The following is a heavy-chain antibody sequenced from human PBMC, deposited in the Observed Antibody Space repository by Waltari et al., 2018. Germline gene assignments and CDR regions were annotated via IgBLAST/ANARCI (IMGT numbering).Heavy chain of an antibody. J-gene: IGHJ4*02. CDR3: ARSDY. CDR2: ISYDGSNK. Sequence: QVQLVESGGGVVQPGRSLRLSCAASGFTFSSYAMHWVRQAPGKGLVWVAVISYDGSNKYYADSVKGRFTISRDNSKNTLYLQMNSLRAEDTAVYYCARSDYWGQGTLVTVSS. CDR1: GFTFSSYA. V-gene: IGHV3-30*01.